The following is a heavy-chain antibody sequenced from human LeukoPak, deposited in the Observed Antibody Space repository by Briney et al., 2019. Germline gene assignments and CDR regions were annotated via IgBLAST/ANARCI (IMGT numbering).Heavy chain of an antibody. CDR3: ARDSRTDPGIAAAGWFDP. D-gene: IGHD6-13*01. CDR1: GYTFTGYY. Sequence: ASVKVSCKASGYTFTGYYMHWVRQAPGQGLEWMGWINPNSGGTNYAQKFQGRVIMTRDTSISTAYMELSRLRSDDTAVYYCARDSRTDPGIAAAGWFDPWGQGTLVTVSS. V-gene: IGHV1-2*02. CDR2: INPNSGGT. J-gene: IGHJ5*02.